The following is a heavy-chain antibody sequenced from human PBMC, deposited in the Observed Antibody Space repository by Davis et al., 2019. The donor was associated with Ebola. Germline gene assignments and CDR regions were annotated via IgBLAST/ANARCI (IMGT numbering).Heavy chain of an antibody. CDR1: GLTFSSYA. CDR3: AKDEGYNSGSHYVHDF. CDR2: ISGSGDGI. D-gene: IGHD3-10*01. J-gene: IGHJ6*04. Sequence: PGGSLRLSCAASGLTFSSYAMSWVRQAPGKGLEWVSLISGSGDGIYYAESVKGRFTISRDTSKNTLYLQMDSLRAEDSAVYYCAKDEGYNSGSHYVHDFWGKGTTVTVSS. V-gene: IGHV3-23*01.